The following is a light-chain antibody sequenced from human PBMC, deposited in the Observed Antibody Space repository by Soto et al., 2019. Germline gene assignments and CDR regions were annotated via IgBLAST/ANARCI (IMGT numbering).Light chain of an antibody. CDR3: QPYFNNPLT. Sequence: ALRMTQSPSSFSASTGDRVTITCRASQGISSHLAWYQVKPGKAPRLLIYTASYLESGVPSRFSVSGSGTDCTLTISSRQPPDFAVTYFQPYFNNPLTFGGGTKVEIK. CDR2: TAS. CDR1: QGISSH. V-gene: IGKV1-8*01. J-gene: IGKJ4*01.